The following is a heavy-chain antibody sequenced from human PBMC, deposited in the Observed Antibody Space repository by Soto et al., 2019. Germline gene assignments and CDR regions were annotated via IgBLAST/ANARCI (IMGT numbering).Heavy chain of an antibody. J-gene: IGHJ4*02. CDR3: ARATSVDAY. CDR1: GFAFSGYW. CDR2: IKQDGSEK. Sequence: EVQLVESGGDLVQPGGSLRLSCAASGFAFSGYWMSWVRQAPGKGLEGVANIKQDGSEKYYVDSVKGRFTISRDNAKNSLYLQMNRLRVEDTAVYYCARATSVDAYWGQGTLVNVSS. V-gene: IGHV3-7*01. D-gene: IGHD5-12*01.